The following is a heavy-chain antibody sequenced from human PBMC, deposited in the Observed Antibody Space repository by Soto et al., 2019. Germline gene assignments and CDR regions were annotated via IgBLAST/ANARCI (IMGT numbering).Heavy chain of an antibody. CDR2: IIPIFGTA. CDR3: ARGSRRSYGSGSQRGRYYYYGMDV. CDR1: GGTFSSYA. Sequence: SVKVSCKASGGTFSSYAISWVRQAPGQGLEWMGGIIPIFGTANYAQKFQGRVTITADESTSTAYMELSSLRSEYTAVHYCARGSRRSYGSGSQRGRYYYYGMDVWGQGTTVTVSS. J-gene: IGHJ6*02. D-gene: IGHD3-10*01. V-gene: IGHV1-69*13.